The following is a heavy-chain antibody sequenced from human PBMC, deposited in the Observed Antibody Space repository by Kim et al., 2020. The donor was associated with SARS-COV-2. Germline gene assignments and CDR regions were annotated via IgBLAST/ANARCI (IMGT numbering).Heavy chain of an antibody. D-gene: IGHD2-15*01. V-gene: IGHV3-66*01. J-gene: IGHJ6*02. Sequence: DSVKGRFTISRDNSKNTLYLQMNSLRAEDTAVYYCAREGISPSGGGMDVWGQGTTVTVSS. CDR3: AREGISPSGGGMDV.